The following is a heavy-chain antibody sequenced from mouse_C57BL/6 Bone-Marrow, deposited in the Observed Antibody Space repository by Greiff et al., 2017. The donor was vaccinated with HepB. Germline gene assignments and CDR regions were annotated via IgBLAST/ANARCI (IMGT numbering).Heavy chain of an antibody. J-gene: IGHJ2*01. CDR1: GFNIKDTY. CDR2: IYPANGST. Sequence: VQLKESGAELVKPGASVKLSCTASGFNIKDTYMHWVKQRPEQGLEWIGRIYPANGSTKYDPKFPGKATITADTSSNIAYLNLSSLTSEDTAVYYCARISPAFDSWGQGTPLAVSS. D-gene: IGHD1-2*01. V-gene: IGHV14-3*02. CDR3: ARISPAFDS.